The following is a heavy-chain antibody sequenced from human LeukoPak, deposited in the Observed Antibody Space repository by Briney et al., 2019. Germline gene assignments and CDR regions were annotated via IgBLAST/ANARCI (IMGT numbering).Heavy chain of an antibody. V-gene: IGHV3-30*02. CDR1: GFTFSSYG. Sequence: GALRLSCVASGFTFSSYGMHWVRQAPGKGLEWVAFIRYDGSNKYYADSVKGRFTISRDNSRNTLYLQMNSLTAEDTAVFYCAKDGVILAPGVYWYMDVWGRGTTVTVSS. CDR2: IRYDGSNK. J-gene: IGHJ6*03. D-gene: IGHD3-16*02. CDR3: AKDGVILAPGVYWYMDV.